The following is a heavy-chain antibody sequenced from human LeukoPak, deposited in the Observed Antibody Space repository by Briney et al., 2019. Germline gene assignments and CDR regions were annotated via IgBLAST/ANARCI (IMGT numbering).Heavy chain of an antibody. CDR1: GSTFSSYW. CDR3: ARDRDYVDY. V-gene: IGHV3-7*01. J-gene: IGHJ4*02. Sequence: RGSLRLSCAASGSTFSSYWMSWVRQAPGKGLEWVANIKQDGSEKYYVDSVKGRFTISRDNAKNSLYLQMNSLRAEDTAVYYCARDRDYVDYWGQGTLVTVSS. CDR2: IKQDGSEK.